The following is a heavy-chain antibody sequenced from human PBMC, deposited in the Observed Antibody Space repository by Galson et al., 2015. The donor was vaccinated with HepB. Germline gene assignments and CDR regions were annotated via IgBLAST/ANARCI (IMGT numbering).Heavy chain of an antibody. CDR2: MNPYSGGT. J-gene: IGHJ4*02. D-gene: IGHD1-26*01. CDR3: ARALRSGTYYSDY. V-gene: IGHV1-8*01. Sequence: SVKVSCKASGYTFTTYDVTWVRQAAGQGLEWMGWMNPYSGGTGYAQKFQGRVTMTRDTSISTAYMELNSLRSEDTAVYFCARALRSGTYYSDYWGQGTLVTVSS. CDR1: GYTFTTYD.